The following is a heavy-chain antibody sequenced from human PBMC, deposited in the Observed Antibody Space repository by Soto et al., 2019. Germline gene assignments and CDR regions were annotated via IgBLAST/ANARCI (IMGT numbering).Heavy chain of an antibody. D-gene: IGHD2-8*01. V-gene: IGHV4-31*03. J-gene: IGHJ6*02. CDR2: IYYSGST. CDR3: ARGHCTNVLCYSDYGMDV. CDR1: GGSISSGGYY. Sequence: SETLSLTCTVSGGSISSGGYYWSWIRQHPGKGLEWIGYIYYSGSTYYNPSLKSRVTISVDTSKNQFSLKLSSVTAADTAVYYSARGHCTNVLCYSDYGMDVRGQGTTVPVSS.